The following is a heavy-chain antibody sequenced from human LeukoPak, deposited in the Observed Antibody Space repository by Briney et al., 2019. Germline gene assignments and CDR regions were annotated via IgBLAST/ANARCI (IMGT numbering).Heavy chain of an antibody. CDR3: AKRGVVIRVILVGLHKEAYYFDP. CDR1: GITLSNYG. CDR2: LSDSGART. D-gene: IGHD3-22*01. V-gene: IGHV3-23*01. Sequence: GGSLRLSCAVSGITLSNYGMSWVRQAPGKGLEWVAGLSDSGARTNYADSVKGRFIISRDNAKNTLYLQMYSLRAEDTAVYFCAKRGVVIRVILVGLHKEAYYFDPWGQGALVTVSS. J-gene: IGHJ4*01.